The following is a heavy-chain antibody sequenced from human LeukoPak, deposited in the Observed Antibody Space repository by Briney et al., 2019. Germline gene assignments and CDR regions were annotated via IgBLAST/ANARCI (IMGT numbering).Heavy chain of an antibody. V-gene: IGHV4-59*08. CDR1: GGSISSYY. CDR3: ARRRTDMDV. Sequence: ASETLSLTCTVSGGSISSYYWSWIRQPPGKGLEWIGYIYYSGSTNYNPSLKSRVTISVDTSKNQFSLKLSSVTAADTAVYYCARRRTDMDVWGQGTTVTVSS. J-gene: IGHJ6*02. CDR2: IYYSGST.